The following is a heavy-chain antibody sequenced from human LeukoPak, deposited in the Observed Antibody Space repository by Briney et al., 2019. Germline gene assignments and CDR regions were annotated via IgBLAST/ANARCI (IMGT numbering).Heavy chain of an antibody. J-gene: IGHJ6*02. D-gene: IGHD2-2*01. V-gene: IGHV4-30-2*01. CDR3: ARDRGSSTRDYYYYYGMDV. CDR2: IYHSGST. Sequence: PSQTLSLTCAVSGGSISSGGYSWSWIRQPPGKGLEWIGYIYHSGSTNYNPSLKSRVTISVDKSKNQFSLKLSSVTAADTAVYYCARDRGSSTRDYYYYYGMDVWGQGTTVTVSS. CDR1: GGSISSGGYS.